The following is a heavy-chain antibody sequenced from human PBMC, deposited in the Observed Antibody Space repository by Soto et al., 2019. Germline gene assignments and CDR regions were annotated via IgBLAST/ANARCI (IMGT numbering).Heavy chain of an antibody. CDR3: ARESEDLTSNFDY. CDR1: GFTSTRYS. CDR2: ISSTTNYI. Sequence: PGGSLRLSCAASGFTSTRYSMNWAGQAPGKGLEWVSSISSTTNYIYYADSMKGRFTVSRDNAKNSVYLEMNSLSAEDTAVYYCARESEDLTSNFDYWGQGTLVTVSS. V-gene: IGHV3-21*01. J-gene: IGHJ4*02.